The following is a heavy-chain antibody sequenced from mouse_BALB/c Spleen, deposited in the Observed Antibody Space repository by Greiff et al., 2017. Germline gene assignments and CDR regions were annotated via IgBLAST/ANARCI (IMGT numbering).Heavy chain of an antibody. J-gene: IGHJ4*01. CDR1: GYSITSDYA. CDR3: ARCPYYGSSHYAMDY. CDR2: ISYSGST. Sequence: EVQLQQSGPGLVKPSQSLSLTCTVTGYSITSDYAWNWIRQFPGNKLEWMGYISYSGSTSYNPSLKSRISITRDTSKNQFFLQLNSVTTEDTATYYCARCPYYGSSHYAMDYWGQGTSVTVSS. D-gene: IGHD1-1*01. V-gene: IGHV3-2*02.